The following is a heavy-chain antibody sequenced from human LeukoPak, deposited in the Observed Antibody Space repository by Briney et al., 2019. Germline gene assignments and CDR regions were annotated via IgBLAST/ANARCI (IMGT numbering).Heavy chain of an antibody. J-gene: IGHJ4*02. CDR1: GFRFSSYA. V-gene: IGHV3-23*01. CDR2: ISGSGVST. Sequence: PGGSLRLACAASGFRFSSYAMSWVRQAPGKGLEWVSAISGSGVSTYYADSVKGRFTVSRDNSKNTLYLQMSSLRAEDTAVYYCMRAYRSDWEGFDYWGQGTLVTVSS. D-gene: IGHD6-25*01. CDR3: MRAYRSDWEGFDY.